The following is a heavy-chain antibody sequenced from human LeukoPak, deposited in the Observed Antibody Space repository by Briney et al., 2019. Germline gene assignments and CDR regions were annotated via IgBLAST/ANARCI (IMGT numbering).Heavy chain of an antibody. CDR2: IIPIFGTA. D-gene: IGHD3-16*01. Sequence: ASVKVSCKASGGTFSSYAISWVRQAPGQGLEWMGGIIPIFGTANYAQKFQGRVTITTDESTSTAYMEPSSLRSEDTAVYYCARVGGGPFDYWGQGTLVTVSS. J-gene: IGHJ4*02. V-gene: IGHV1-69*05. CDR1: GGTFSSYA. CDR3: ARVGGGPFDY.